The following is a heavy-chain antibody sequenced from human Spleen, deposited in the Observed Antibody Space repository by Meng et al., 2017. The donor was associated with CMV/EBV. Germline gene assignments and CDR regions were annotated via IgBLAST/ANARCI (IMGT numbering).Heavy chain of an antibody. CDR3: AKDIQALPRSGWEHFDS. CDR2: IRYDGSNK. V-gene: IGHV3-30*02. J-gene: IGHJ4*02. CDR1: GFTFSSSG. Sequence: GESLKISCAASGFTFSSSGMNWVRQAPGKGLEWVAFIRYDGSNKYFADSVKGRFTISRDNSKNTLYLQMNSLRADDTAVYYCAKDIQALPRSGWEHFDSWGQGTLVTVSS. D-gene: IGHD6-19*01.